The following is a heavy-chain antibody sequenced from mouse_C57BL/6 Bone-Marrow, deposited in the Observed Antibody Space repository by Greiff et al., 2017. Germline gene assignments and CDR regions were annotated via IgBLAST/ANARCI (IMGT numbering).Heavy chain of an antibody. CDR2: INPSNGGT. J-gene: IGHJ3*01. CDR1: GYTFTSYW. CDR3: ARRDGYYAWFAY. D-gene: IGHD2-3*01. V-gene: IGHV1-53*01. Sequence: QIQLQQPGTELVKPGASVKLSCKASGYTFTSYWMHWVKQRPGQGLEWIGNINPSNGGTNYDEKFKSKATLTVDKSSSTAYMQLSSLTSEDSAVYYCARRDGYYAWFAYWGQGTLVTVSA.